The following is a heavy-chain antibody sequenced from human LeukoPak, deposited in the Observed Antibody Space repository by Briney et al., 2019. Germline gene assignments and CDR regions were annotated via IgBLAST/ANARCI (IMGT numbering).Heavy chain of an antibody. V-gene: IGHV1-8*01. CDR3: ARALAVTGRGPRDFDF. CDR1: GYTFTNYD. D-gene: IGHD6-19*01. CDR2: MSPKSGYT. J-gene: IGHJ4*02. Sequence: ASVKVSCKASGYTFTNYDINWVRLATGQGLEWMGWMSPKSGYTGYAQKFQGRVTMTRNTSISTAYMELSSLRSDDTAVYYCARALAVTGRGPRDFDFWGQGTLVTVSS.